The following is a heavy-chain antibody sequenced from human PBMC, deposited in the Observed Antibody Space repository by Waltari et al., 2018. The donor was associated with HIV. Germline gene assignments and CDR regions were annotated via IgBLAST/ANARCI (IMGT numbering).Heavy chain of an antibody. J-gene: IGHJ3*01. D-gene: IGHD2-21*02. CDR3: ATYCGGDCYFGEVSFDV. Sequence: QVQLMQSGGGVVQPGGSLRLSCPASGFLFSNYGIHWVRQAPGKGLDWVALISHDGNSHFYADSVKGLFTVSRDNSKDTVYLQMNSLTTDDTAVYYCATYCGGDCYFGEVSFDVWGQGTMVIVS. V-gene: IGHV3-30*03. CDR1: GFLFSNYG. CDR2: ISHDGNSH.